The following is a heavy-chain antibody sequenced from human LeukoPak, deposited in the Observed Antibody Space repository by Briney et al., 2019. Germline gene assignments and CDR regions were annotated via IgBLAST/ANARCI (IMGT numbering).Heavy chain of an antibody. J-gene: IGHJ4*02. CDR3: ARDGLRSGYSYGYFDY. CDR2: VYYSGST. D-gene: IGHD5-18*01. V-gene: IGHV4-59*12. Sequence: SETLSLTCTVSGGSISSYYWSWIRQPPGKGLDWIGYVYYSGSTNYNPSLKSRVTISVDTSKNQFSLKLSSVTAADAAVYHCARDGLRSGYSYGYFDYWGQGTLVTVSS. CDR1: GGSISSYY.